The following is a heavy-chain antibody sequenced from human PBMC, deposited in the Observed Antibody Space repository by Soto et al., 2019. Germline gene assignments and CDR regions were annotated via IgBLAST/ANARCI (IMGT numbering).Heavy chain of an antibody. CDR1: GGTFSSYT. CDR3: ARVRHCSGGSFPEHYYMDV. D-gene: IGHD2-15*01. CDR2: IIPILGIA. J-gene: IGHJ6*03. V-gene: IGHV1-69*02. Sequence: QVQLVQSGAEVKKPGSSVKVSCKASGGTFSSYTISWVRQAPGQGLEWMGRIIPILGIANYAQKFQGRVTITADKSTSTAYMELSSLRSEDTAVYYCARVRHCSGGSFPEHYYMDVWGKGTTVTVSS.